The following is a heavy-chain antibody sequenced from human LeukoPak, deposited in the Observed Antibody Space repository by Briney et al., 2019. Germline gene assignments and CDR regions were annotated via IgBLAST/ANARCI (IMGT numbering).Heavy chain of an antibody. CDR3: ARVRFFNSGSEN. J-gene: IGHJ4*02. Sequence: GGSLRLSCAASGFTVSSNYMSWVRQAPGKGLEWVSVIYSGGSTYYADSVKGRFTISRDNSKNTLYLQMNSLRGDDTAVYYCARVRFFNSGSENWGQGTLVTVSS. V-gene: IGHV3-53*01. D-gene: IGHD6-19*01. CDR2: IYSGGST. CDR1: GFTVSSNY.